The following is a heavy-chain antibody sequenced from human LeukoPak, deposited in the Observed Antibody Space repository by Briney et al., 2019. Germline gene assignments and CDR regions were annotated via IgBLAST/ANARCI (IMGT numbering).Heavy chain of an antibody. CDR2: ISGSGGST. J-gene: IGHJ4*02. V-gene: IGHV3-23*01. CDR1: GFTFSSYG. CDR3: AGAYSAYDPFDY. D-gene: IGHD5-12*01. Sequence: GGSLRLSCAASGFTFSSYGMSWVRQAPGKGLEWVSAISGSGGSTYYADSVKGRFTISRDNSKNTLYLQMNSLRVEDTAIYFCAGAYSAYDPFDYWGQGILVTVSS.